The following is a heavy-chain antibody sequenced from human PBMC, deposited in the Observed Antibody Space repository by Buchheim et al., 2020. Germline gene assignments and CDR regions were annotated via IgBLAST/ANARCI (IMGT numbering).Heavy chain of an antibody. CDR1: GGSISSGGYS. Sequence: QLQLQESGSGLVKPSQTLSLTCAVSGGSISSGGYSWSWIRQPPGKGLEWIGYIYHSGNTYYNPSLKSRVTISVDRSTNQFSLKLSSVTAADTAVYYCARAGRFGELPFPWFDPWGQGTL. CDR2: IYHSGNT. J-gene: IGHJ5*02. D-gene: IGHD3-10*01. V-gene: IGHV4-30-2*01. CDR3: ARAGRFGELPFPWFDP.